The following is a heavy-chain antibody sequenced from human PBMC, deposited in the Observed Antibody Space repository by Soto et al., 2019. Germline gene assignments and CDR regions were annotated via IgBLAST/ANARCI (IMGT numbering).Heavy chain of an antibody. V-gene: IGHV4-30-4*01. CDR1: GGSISSGDYY. D-gene: IGHD2-8*01. CDR2: IYDSGRT. CDR3: ARDNGVGP. J-gene: IGHJ5*02. Sequence: QVQLQESGPGLVKPSQTLSLTCSVSGGSISSGDYYWSWIRQPPGKGLEWIGYIYDSGRTYYNSSLKSRVNITLDTSKNQFSLKLTSVKAADTAVYYCARDNGVGPWGQGTLVTVSS.